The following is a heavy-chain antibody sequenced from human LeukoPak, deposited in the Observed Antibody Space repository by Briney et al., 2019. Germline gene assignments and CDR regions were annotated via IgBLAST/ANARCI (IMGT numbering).Heavy chain of an antibody. CDR2: ITTSDGNT. V-gene: IGHV3-23*01. CDR1: GFTFSSYT. J-gene: IGHJ4*02. Sequence: PGGPLRLSCAAFGFTFSSYTMSWVRQAPGKGLEWVSTITTSDGNTYYADSVKGRFTVSRDNSKNTLYLQMNSLRAEDTAVYYCAKDGGLWVSAHWGDSWGRGTLVTVSS. D-gene: IGHD7-27*01. CDR3: AKDGGLWVSAHWGDS.